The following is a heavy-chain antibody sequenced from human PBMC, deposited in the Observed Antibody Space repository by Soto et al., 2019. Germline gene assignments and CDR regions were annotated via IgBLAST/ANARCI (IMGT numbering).Heavy chain of an antibody. Sequence: GGSLRLSCAASGLTLRRYPRDWVRQAPGKGLEYVSGISSNGVGTYYANSVQGRFTISRDNSKNTVYLQMGSLRPEDMAVYYCARRARPDFYYMDVWGKGATVTVS. CDR2: ISSNGVGT. D-gene: IGHD6-6*01. J-gene: IGHJ6*03. V-gene: IGHV3-64*01. CDR1: GLTLRRYP. CDR3: ARRARPDFYYMDV.